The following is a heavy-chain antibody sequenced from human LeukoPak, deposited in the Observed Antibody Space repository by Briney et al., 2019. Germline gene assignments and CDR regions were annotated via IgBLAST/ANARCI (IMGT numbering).Heavy chain of an antibody. CDR1: GGSISSYY. D-gene: IGHD3-16*01. CDR2: IYYSGST. Sequence: SETLSLTCTVSGGSISSYYCNWIRHPPGKGLEWIGYIYYSGSTNYIPSLKSRVTISVDTSKNQFSLDLSSVTAADTAVYYCTRAVITFGAAVAKGFDCWGQGTLVTVSS. CDR3: TRAVITFGAAVAKGFDC. V-gene: IGHV4-59*01. J-gene: IGHJ4*02.